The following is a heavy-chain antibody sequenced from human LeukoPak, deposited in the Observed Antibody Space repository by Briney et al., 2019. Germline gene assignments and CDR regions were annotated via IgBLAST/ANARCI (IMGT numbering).Heavy chain of an antibody. Sequence: ASVKVSCKASGYTFTDYYMHWVRQAPGQGLEWMGWINPNSGGTNYAQKFQGRATMTRDTSISTAYMELSRLRSDDTAVYYCARDRGRQAVAGSHDAFDIWGQGTTVIVSP. CDR2: INPNSGGT. CDR1: GYTFTDYY. J-gene: IGHJ3*02. V-gene: IGHV1-2*02. D-gene: IGHD6-19*01. CDR3: ARDRGRQAVAGSHDAFDI.